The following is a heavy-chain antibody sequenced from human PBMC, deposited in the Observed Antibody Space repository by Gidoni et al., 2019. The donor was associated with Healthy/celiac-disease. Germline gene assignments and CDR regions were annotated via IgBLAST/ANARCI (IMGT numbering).Heavy chain of an antibody. CDR1: GFTFSNAW. J-gene: IGHJ3*02. Sequence: EVQLVESGGGLVKPGGSLRLSCAASGFTFSNAWMTWVRQAPGKGLEWVGRIKSKTDGGTTDYAAPVKGRFTISRDDSKNTLYLQMNSLKTEDTAVYYCTTGNPGVQLWLPRAFDIWGQGTMVTVSS. CDR3: TTGNPGVQLWLPRAFDI. V-gene: IGHV3-15*07. CDR2: IKSKTDGGTT. D-gene: IGHD5-18*01.